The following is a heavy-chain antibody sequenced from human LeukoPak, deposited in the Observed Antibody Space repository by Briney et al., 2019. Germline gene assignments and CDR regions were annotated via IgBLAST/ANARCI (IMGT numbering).Heavy chain of an antibody. J-gene: IGHJ4*02. V-gene: IGHV4-39*07. Sequence: SETLSLTCTVSGGSISSSSFYWGWIRQPPGKGLEWIGSIFSGGSTYYNPSLKSRVTISVDTSKNQFSLKLSSVTAADTAVYYCARGGVVGATVLDYWGQGTPVTVSS. CDR1: GGSISSSSFY. CDR2: IFSGGST. D-gene: IGHD1-26*01. CDR3: ARGGVVGATVLDY.